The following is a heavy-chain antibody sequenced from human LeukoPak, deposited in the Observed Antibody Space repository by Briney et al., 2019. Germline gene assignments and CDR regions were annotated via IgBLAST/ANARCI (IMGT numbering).Heavy chain of an antibody. V-gene: IGHV3-7*01. CDR2: IEQDGGET. CDR1: GLTFSSYW. D-gene: IGHD6-19*01. J-gene: IGHJ4*02. CDR3: ARRGIISGWYWAYYFDY. Sequence: PGGSLRLSCAASGLTFSSYWMTWVRQAPGKGLEWVANIEQDGGETYYVDSVKGRFTISRDNAKNSLSLQMNSLRAEDTAVYYCARRGIISGWYWAYYFDYWGQGTLVTVSS.